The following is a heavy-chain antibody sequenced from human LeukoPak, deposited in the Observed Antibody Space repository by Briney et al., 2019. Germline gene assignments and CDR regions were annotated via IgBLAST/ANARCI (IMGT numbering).Heavy chain of an antibody. Sequence: PGGSLRLSCAASGFTFSSYSMNWVRQAPGKGLEWVSYISSSSSTIYYADSVKGRFTISRDNAKNSLYLQMNSLRAEDTTVYYCARASRAAAGIIDYWGQGTLVTVSS. V-gene: IGHV3-48*01. CDR3: ARASRAAAGIIDY. CDR2: ISSSSSTI. D-gene: IGHD6-13*01. J-gene: IGHJ4*02. CDR1: GFTFSSYS.